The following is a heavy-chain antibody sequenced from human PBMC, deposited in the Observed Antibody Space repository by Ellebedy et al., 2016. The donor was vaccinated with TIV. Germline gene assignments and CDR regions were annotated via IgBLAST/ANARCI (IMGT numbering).Heavy chain of an antibody. CDR1: GYSFTTYY. CDR3: ARRGYGSGTGLDY. Sequence: GGSLRLSCKGSGYSFTTYYIGWVRQMPGKGLEWMGIIYPGDSDTTYSPSFQGQVTISADKSVSTAYLQWSSLRASDTAIYYCARRGYGSGTGLDYWGQGTLVTVSS. D-gene: IGHD3-10*01. CDR2: IYPGDSDT. V-gene: IGHV5-51*01. J-gene: IGHJ4*02.